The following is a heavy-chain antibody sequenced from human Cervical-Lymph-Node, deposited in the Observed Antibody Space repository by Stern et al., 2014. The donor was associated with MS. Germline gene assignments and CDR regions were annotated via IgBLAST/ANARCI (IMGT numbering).Heavy chain of an antibody. CDR3: ARSQNGRFLHYYFDS. Sequence: QVQLQESGPRLVKPSQSLSLTCTVSGGSISSCGYYWSWIGQDPEKELDWICYIHYTGSTYYSPSLKSRFTLSIATSKNQFSLKLSSVTASDTAIYYCARSQNGRFLHYYFDSWGQGTLVTVSS. D-gene: IGHD2/OR15-2a*01. V-gene: IGHV4-31*03. J-gene: IGHJ4*02. CDR2: IHYTGST. CDR1: GGSISSCGYY.